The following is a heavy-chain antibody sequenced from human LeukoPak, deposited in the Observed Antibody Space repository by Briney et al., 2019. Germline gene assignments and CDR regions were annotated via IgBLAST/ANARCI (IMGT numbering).Heavy chain of an antibody. Sequence: PGRSLRLSCAASRFPFSSYALHWVRQTPGKGLEWVAVTSWDGTYKYYADSVKGRFTISRDNPKNTLYLQMNSLRAEDTAIYYRVREAEIVVVPAAVSRTGVSFAYWGQGTLVTVSS. J-gene: IGHJ4*02. CDR3: VREAEIVVVPAAVSRTGVSFAY. D-gene: IGHD2-2*01. CDR1: RFPFSSYA. CDR2: TSWDGTYK. V-gene: IGHV3-30*04.